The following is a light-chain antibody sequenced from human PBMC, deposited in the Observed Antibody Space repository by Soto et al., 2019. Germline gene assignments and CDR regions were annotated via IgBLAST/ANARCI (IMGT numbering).Light chain of an antibody. CDR1: GSDVGGYNY. J-gene: IGLJ1*01. CDR3: CSYATGSVYV. Sequence: QSVLTQPASVSGSPGQSITISCTGTGSDVGGYNYVSWYQQHPGKVPTLMMFDVNNRPSGVSNRFSGSKSGNTASLTISGLQAEDEADYFCCSYATGSVYVFGTGTKLTVL. V-gene: IGLV2-14*01. CDR2: DVN.